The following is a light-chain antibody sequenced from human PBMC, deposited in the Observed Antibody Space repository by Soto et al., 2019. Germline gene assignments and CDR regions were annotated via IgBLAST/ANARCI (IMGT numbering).Light chain of an antibody. CDR3: SSYTSSITLYVV. J-gene: IGLJ2*01. CDR2: EVS. V-gene: IGLV2-14*01. Sequence: QSALTQPASVSGSPGQSITISCAGSSSDVGGYNFVSWYQQHPGKAPKLIIYEVSHRPSGVSNRFSGSKSGNTASLTISGLQAEDEADYYCSSYTSSITLYVVFGGGTKVTVL. CDR1: SSDVGGYNF.